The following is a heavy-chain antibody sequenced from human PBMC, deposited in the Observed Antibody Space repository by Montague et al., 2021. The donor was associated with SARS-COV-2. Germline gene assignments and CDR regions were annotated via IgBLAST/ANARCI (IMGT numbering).Heavy chain of an antibody. Sequence: FDHYEVSMKGRITIKADTSKNQFSLQLDSVTPEDTAVYYCAIGDGLGPYTVYAFDIWGQGTLVTVSS. V-gene: IGHV6-1*01. J-gene: IGHJ3*02. CDR3: AIGDGLGPYTVYAFDI. CDR2: FD. D-gene: IGHD3-16*01.